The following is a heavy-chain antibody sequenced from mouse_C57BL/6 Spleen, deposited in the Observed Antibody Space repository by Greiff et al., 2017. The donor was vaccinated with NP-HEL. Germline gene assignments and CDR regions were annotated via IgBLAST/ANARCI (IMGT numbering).Heavy chain of an antibody. J-gene: IGHJ2*01. CDR2: IYPGSGCT. D-gene: IGHD2-1*01. V-gene: IGHV1-55*01. CDR1: GYTFTSYW. CDR3: ARYGNNYFDY. Sequence: QVQLKQPGAELVKPGASVKMSCTASGYTFTSYWITWVKQRPGQGLEWIGDIYPGSGCTNYNEKFKSKATLTVDTSSSTAYMQLSSLTSDYSAVYYCARYGNNYFDYWGQGTTLTVSS.